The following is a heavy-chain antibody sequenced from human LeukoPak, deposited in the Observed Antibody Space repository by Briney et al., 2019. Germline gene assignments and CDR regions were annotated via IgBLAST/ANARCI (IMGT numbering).Heavy chain of an antibody. CDR2: IKPDGNEK. CDR3: ARDANRVGATGASDI. J-gene: IGHJ3*02. Sequence: SGGSLRLSCAASRFTFSNYWMSWVRQAPGKGLERVANIKPDGNEKNYVDSVRGRFTISRDNAKNSLYLQMDSLRAEDTAVYYCARDANRVGATGASDIWGQGTMVTVSS. CDR1: RFTFSNYW. V-gene: IGHV3-7*01. D-gene: IGHD1-26*01.